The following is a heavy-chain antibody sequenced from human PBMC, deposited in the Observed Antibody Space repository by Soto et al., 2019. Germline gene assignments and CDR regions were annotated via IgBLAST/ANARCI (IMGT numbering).Heavy chain of an antibody. J-gene: IGHJ4*02. V-gene: IGHV4-59*08. CDR2: IYYSGST. D-gene: IGHD4-17*01. CDR3: ARRYGYYFDY. Sequence: SETLSLTCTVSGGSISSYYWSWIRQPPGKGLEWIGYIYYSGSTNYNPSLKSRVTISVDTSKNQLSLKLSSVTAADTAVYYCARRYGYYFDYWGQGTLVTGSS. CDR1: GGSISSYY.